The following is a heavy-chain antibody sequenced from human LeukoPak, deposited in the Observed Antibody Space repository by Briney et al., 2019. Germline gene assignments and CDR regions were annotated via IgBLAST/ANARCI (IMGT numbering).Heavy chain of an antibody. D-gene: IGHD6-13*01. CDR1: GYTFTSYG. CDR2: ISAYNGNT. V-gene: IGHV1-18*01. J-gene: IGHJ5*02. CDR3: ARGAVYSSSWYWGNWFDP. Sequence: GASAKVSCRASGYTFTSYGISWVRQAPGQGLEWMGWISAYNGNTNYAQKLQGRVTMTTDTSTSTAYMELRSLRSDDTAVYYCARGAVYSSSWYWGNWFDPWGQGTLVTVSS.